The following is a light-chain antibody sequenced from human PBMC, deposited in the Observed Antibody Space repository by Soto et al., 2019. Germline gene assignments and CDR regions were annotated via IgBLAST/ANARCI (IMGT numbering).Light chain of an antibody. J-gene: IGLJ1*01. Sequence: QSALTQPASVSGSPGQSITISCTGTSSDVGGSDYVSWYQQHPGEAPKFMIYDVSNRPSGVSSRFSGSKSGNTASLTISGRQADDEADYYCATYTISSTLFVFGTGTKLTVL. CDR1: SSDVGGSDY. CDR3: ATYTISSTLFV. CDR2: DVS. V-gene: IGLV2-14*01.